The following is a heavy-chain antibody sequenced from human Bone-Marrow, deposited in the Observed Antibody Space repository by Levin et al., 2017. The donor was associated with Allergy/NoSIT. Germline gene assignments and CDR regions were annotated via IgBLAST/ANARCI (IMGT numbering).Heavy chain of an antibody. CDR2: IKSKTDGGTT. D-gene: IGHD6-13*01. J-gene: IGHJ4*02. CDR1: GFTFSNAW. V-gene: IGHV3-15*07. Sequence: GESLKISCAASGFTFSNAWMNWVRQAPGKGLEWVGRIKSKTDGGTTDYAAPVKGRFTISRDDSKNTLYLQMNSLKTEDTAVYYCTTDPPGYSSSWYGDYWGQGTLVTVSS. CDR3: TTDPPGYSSSWYGDY.